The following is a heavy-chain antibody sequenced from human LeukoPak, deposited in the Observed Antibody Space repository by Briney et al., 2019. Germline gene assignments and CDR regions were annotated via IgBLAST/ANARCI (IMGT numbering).Heavy chain of an antibody. CDR3: ARHGVLRYFDWLSYIPNPHEGTTPPFDP. Sequence: SETLSLTCTVSGVSISSSNSYWGWIRQPPGKGLEWIGEINHSGSTNYNPSLKSRVTISVDTSKNQFSLKLSSVTAADTAVYYCARHGVLRYFDWLSYIPNPHEGTTPPFDPWGQGTLVTVSS. D-gene: IGHD3-9*01. J-gene: IGHJ5*02. CDR2: INHSGST. CDR1: GVSISSSNSY. V-gene: IGHV4-39*01.